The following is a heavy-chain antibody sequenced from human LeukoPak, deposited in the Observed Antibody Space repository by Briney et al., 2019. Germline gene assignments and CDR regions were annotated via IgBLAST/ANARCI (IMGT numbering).Heavy chain of an antibody. CDR3: ASSSGGSGHQLPLELLYYYMDV. CDR1: GGSISSYY. CDR2: IYTSGST. J-gene: IGHJ6*03. Sequence: SETLSLTCTVSGGSISSYYWSWIRQPAGKGLEWIGRIYTSGSTNYNPSLKSRVTMSVDTSKNQFSLKLSSVTAADTAVYHCASSSGGSGHQLPLELLYYYMDVWGKGTTVTVSS. D-gene: IGHD3-10*01. V-gene: IGHV4-4*07.